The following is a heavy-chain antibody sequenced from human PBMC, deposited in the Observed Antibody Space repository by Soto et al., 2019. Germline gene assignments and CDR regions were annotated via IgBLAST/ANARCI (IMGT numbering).Heavy chain of an antibody. V-gene: IGHV1-69*13. Sequence: SVKVSCKASGGTFSSYAISWVRQAPGQGLDWMGGIIPIFGTANYAQKFQGRVTITADESTSTAYMELSSLRSEDTAVYYCARACSSTSCSTFAPYYYYGTDVWGPGXTVTVYS. CDR3: ARACSSTSCSTFAPYYYYGTDV. CDR2: IIPIFGTA. J-gene: IGHJ6*02. CDR1: GGTFSSYA. D-gene: IGHD2-2*01.